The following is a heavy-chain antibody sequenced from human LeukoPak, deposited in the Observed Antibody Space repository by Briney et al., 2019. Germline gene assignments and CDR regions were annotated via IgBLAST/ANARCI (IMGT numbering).Heavy chain of an antibody. V-gene: IGHV4-59*08. CDR1: GGSISSYY. Sequence: SETLSLTCTVSGGSISSYYWSWIRQPPGKGLEWIGYIYYSGSTNYNPSLKSRVTISVDTSKNQFSLKLSSVTAADTAVYYCARRVDTTNPFDYWGQATLVTLSS. CDR2: IYYSGST. CDR3: ARRVDTTNPFDY. J-gene: IGHJ4*02. D-gene: IGHD5-18*01.